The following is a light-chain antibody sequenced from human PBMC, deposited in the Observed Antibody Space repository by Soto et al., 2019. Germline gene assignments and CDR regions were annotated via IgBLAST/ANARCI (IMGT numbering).Light chain of an antibody. J-gene: IGLJ1*01. CDR1: SSDVGSYNL. CDR3: CSYAGSIV. Sequence: QSALTQPASVSGSPGQSITISCTGTSSDVGSYNLVSWYQQHPGKAPKLMIYEVSKRPSGVSNRFSGSKSGNTASLTISGLPAEDEADYYCCSYAGSIVFGTGTKVTVL. V-gene: IGLV2-23*02. CDR2: EVS.